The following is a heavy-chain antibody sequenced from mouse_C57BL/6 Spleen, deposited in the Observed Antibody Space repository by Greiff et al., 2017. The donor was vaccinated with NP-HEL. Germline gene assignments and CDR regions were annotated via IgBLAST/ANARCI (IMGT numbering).Heavy chain of an antibody. J-gene: IGHJ4*01. V-gene: IGHV1-64*01. CDR2: IHPNSGST. CDR3: ARSGYYAGAMDY. D-gene: IGHD2-3*01. CDR1: GYTFTSYW. Sequence: QVQLQQPGAELVKPGASVKLSCKASGYTFTSYWMHWVKQRPGQGLEWIGMIHPNSGSTNYNEKFKSKATLTVDKSSSTAYMQLSSLTSEVSAVYYCARSGYYAGAMDYWGQGTSVTVSS.